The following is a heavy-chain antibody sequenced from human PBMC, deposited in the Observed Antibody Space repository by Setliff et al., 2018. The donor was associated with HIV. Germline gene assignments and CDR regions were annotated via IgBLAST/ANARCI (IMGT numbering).Heavy chain of an antibody. D-gene: IGHD1-1*01. CDR3: ARERSLITNRRYFDS. J-gene: IGHJ4*02. CDR2: INHSGST. CDR1: GGSLSGYH. V-gene: IGHV4-34*01. Sequence: PSETLSLTCAVYGGSLSGYHWSWIRQSPEKGLEWIGEINHSGSTNYNPSLKSRVTMSVDTSKNQFSLKLSSVTAADTAVYYCARERSLITNRRYFDSWGQGTLVTVSS.